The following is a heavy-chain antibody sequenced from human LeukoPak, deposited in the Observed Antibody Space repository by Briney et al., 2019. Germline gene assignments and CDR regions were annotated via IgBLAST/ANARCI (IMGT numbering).Heavy chain of an antibody. Sequence: GGSLRLSCAASGFTFSSYAMHWVRQAPGKGLEWVAVISYDGSNKYYADSVKGRFTISRDNSKNTLYLQMNSLRAEDTAVYYCARDVIAAAGRLDYWGQGTLVTVSS. CDR3: ARDVIAAAGRLDY. J-gene: IGHJ4*02. D-gene: IGHD6-13*01. V-gene: IGHV3-30-3*01. CDR1: GFTFSSYA. CDR2: ISYDGSNK.